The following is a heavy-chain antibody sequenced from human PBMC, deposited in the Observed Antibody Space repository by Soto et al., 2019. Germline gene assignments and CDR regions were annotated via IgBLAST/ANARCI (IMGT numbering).Heavy chain of an antibody. CDR1: GYTLTGLS. CDR3: ATASPPPYGDYHYYYYMDV. J-gene: IGHJ6*03. V-gene: IGHV1-24*01. Sequence: GVPVEVSCTVSGYTLTGLSLHLVRQDPGKGLEWMGGFDPEDGETIYAQKFQGRVTMTEDTSTDTAYMELSSLRSEDTAVYYCATASPPPYGDYHYYYYMDVWGKGTTVTVSS. D-gene: IGHD4-17*01. CDR2: FDPEDGET.